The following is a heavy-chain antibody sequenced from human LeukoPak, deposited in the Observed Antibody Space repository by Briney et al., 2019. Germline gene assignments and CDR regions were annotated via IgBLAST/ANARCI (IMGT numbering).Heavy chain of an antibody. CDR2: ISSSGSTI. D-gene: IGHD5-18*01. V-gene: IGHV3-11*01. CDR1: GFTFSDYY. J-gene: IGHJ4*02. Sequence: GGSLRLSCAASGFTFSDYYMSWIRQAPGKGLEWVSYISSSGSTIYYADSVKGRFTISRDNAKNSLYLQMNSLRAEDTAVYYWASLTPTARAPYGGRGPLVTVSS. CDR3: ASLTPTARAPY.